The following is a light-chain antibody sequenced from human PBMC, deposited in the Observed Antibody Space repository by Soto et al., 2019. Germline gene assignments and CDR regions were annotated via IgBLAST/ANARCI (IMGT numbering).Light chain of an antibody. CDR3: QQRNNWPKIT. Sequence: EVVITKSPSTLSVSTGERATLSCRASQSVSSNLAWYQQKPGQAPRLLIYGASTRATGIPARFSGSGSGTEFTLTISSLQSEDFAVYYCQQRNNWPKITFGQGTRLEI. V-gene: IGKV3-15*01. CDR2: GAS. J-gene: IGKJ5*01. CDR1: QSVSSN.